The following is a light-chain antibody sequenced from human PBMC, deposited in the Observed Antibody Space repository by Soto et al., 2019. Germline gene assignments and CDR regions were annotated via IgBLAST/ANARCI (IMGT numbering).Light chain of an antibody. CDR1: QTIDNK. CDR3: QQYNNWPPLT. Sequence: IVMTQSPATLSVSPGERATLSCRASQTIDNKLAWYQQRPGQAPRLLIYGASIRATGIPARFSGSGSGTEFTLTISGLQSEDFGVYYCQQYNNWPPLTFGGGTKVEIK. J-gene: IGKJ4*01. CDR2: GAS. V-gene: IGKV3-15*01.